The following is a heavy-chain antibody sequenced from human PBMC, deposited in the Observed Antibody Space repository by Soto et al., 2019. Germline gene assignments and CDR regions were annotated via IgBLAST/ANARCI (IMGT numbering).Heavy chain of an antibody. D-gene: IGHD3-9*01. CDR3: ARLEGLATISYYFDY. CDR2: IYYRGNT. V-gene: IGHV4-39*01. Sequence: QLQLQESGPGLVKPSETLSLTCSVSGDSINSDNYYWGWIRQPPGKGLEWIGSIYYRGNTYYNPSLKTRVNISLDKSKSQFSLKLYSVTAADSAVYFCARLEGLATISYYFDYWGQGTLVTVSS. CDR1: GDSINSDNYY. J-gene: IGHJ4*02.